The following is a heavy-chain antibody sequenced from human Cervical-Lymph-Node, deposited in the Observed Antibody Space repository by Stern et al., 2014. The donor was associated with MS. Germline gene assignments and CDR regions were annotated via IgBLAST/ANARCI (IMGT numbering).Heavy chain of an antibody. CDR3: ARDRVYGVASGLYYGMDV. D-gene: IGHD3-3*01. J-gene: IGHJ6*02. CDR2: IFYSGTT. CDR1: GGSLRSDDHC. Sequence: VQLVESGPGLLKPSQTLSLTCTVSGGSLRSDDHCWSWIRQTPGKGLELLGYIFYSGTTYYNRSLKSRVTISVDTSKDQFSLHLRSVTAADTAIYYCARDRVYGVASGLYYGMDVWGQGTTVTVSS. V-gene: IGHV4-30-4*01.